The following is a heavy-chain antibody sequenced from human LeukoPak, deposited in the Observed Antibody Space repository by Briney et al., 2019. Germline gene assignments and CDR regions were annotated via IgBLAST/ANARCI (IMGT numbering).Heavy chain of an antibody. CDR1: GGSISSSSYY. CDR3: ARDLVLFRVRGARWFDP. CDR2: IYYSGST. J-gene: IGHJ5*02. Sequence: SETLSLTCTVSGGSISSSSYYWGWIRQPPGKGLEWIGSIYYSGSTYYNPSLKSRVTISVATSKNQFSLKLSSVTAADTAVYYCARDLVLFRVRGARWFDPWGQGTLVTVSS. V-gene: IGHV4-39*07. D-gene: IGHD3-10*01.